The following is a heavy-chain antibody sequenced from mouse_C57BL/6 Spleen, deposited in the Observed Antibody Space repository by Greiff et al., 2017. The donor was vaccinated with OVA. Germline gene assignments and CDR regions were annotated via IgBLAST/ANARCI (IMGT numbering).Heavy chain of an antibody. CDR2: IYPGGGDT. D-gene: IGHD1-1*01. CDR3: AGDGVTAVLAIYYYAMDY. CDR1: GYAFTSSW. J-gene: IGHJ4*01. Sequence: QVQLQQSGPELVKPGASVKISCKASGYAFTSSWMNWVKQRPGKGLEWIGRIYPGGGDTNYNGKFKGKATLTADKSSSTAYMQLSSLTSEDSAVYCWAGDGVTAVLAIYYYAMDYWGQGTSVTVSS. V-gene: IGHV1-82*01.